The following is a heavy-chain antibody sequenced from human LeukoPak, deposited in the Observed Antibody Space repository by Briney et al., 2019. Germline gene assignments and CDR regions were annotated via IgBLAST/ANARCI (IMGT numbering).Heavy chain of an antibody. CDR1: GYTFSNYG. D-gene: IGHD6-19*01. Sequence: ASVTVSCKASGYTFSNYGISCVRQAPGLGLEWMGWTSYNGNTNYAQKFQDRVTMTTDTSTTTAYMELRSLESDDTAVYYCARHSGSGWQALGYWGQGTLVTVSS. CDR2: TSYNGNT. V-gene: IGHV1-18*04. J-gene: IGHJ4*02. CDR3: ARHSGSGWQALGY.